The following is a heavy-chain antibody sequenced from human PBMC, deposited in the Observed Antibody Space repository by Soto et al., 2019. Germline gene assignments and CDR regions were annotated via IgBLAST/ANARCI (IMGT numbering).Heavy chain of an antibody. D-gene: IGHD6-19*01. CDR2: ISGSGGST. J-gene: IGHJ4*02. CDR3: AKISSSGWYFDY. Sequence: PGGSLRLSCAASGFAFSSYAMSWVRQAPGKGLEWVSAISGSGGSTYYADSVKGRFTISRDNSKNTLYLQMNSLRAEDTAVYYCAKISSSGWYFDYWGQGTLVTVSS. CDR1: GFAFSSYA. V-gene: IGHV3-23*01.